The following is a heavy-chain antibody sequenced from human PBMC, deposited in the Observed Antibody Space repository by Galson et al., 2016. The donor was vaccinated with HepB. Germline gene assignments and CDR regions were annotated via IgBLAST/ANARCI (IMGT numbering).Heavy chain of an antibody. CDR3: ARVKEPGSGNWNVGPKFRRPKGGDLGP. Sequence: SLRLSCAASEFAFSTYTMNWVRQAPGKGLEWVAHISGSSNTIYYADSVKGRFTISRDNARKSLYLQMNSLRDEDSAVYYCARVKEPGSGNWNVGPKFRRPKGGDLGPWGQGTQVTVSS. D-gene: IGHD1-1*01. CDR2: ISGSSNTI. J-gene: IGHJ5*02. V-gene: IGHV3-48*02. CDR1: EFAFSTYT.